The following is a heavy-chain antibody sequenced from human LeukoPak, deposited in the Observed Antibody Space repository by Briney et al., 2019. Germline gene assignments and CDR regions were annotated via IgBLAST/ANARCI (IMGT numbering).Heavy chain of an antibody. V-gene: IGHV1-18*01. Sequence: ASVKVSCKASGYTFTSHGISWVRQAPGQGLEWMGWISPYNGDTKYAQKTQGRVTMTTDASTSTAYMELRSLRSDDTAMYYCARDPSNTSGFYAYLDSWGQGTLVTVS. CDR1: GYTFTSHG. CDR2: ISPYNGDT. CDR3: ARDPSNTSGFYAYLDS. J-gene: IGHJ4*02. D-gene: IGHD6-19*01.